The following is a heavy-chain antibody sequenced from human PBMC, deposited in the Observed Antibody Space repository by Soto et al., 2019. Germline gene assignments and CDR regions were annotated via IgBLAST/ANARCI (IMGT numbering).Heavy chain of an antibody. CDR3: ASVYYCSGGSCYSWFDP. V-gene: IGHV1-69*01. CDR1: GGTFSSYA. D-gene: IGHD2-15*01. J-gene: IGHJ5*02. Sequence: QVQLVQSGAEVKKPGSSVKVSCKVSGGTFSSYAISWVRQAPGQGLEWMGGIIPIFGTANYAQKFQGRVTITADESTSTGYMELSSLRSEDTAVYYCASVYYCSGGSCYSWFDPWGQGTLVTVSS. CDR2: IIPIFGTA.